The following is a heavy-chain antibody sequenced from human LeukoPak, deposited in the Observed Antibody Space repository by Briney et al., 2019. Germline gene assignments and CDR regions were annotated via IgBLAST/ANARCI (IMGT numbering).Heavy chain of an antibody. Sequence: LRLSCAASGVSFNDYYWSWVRQTPGKGLEWIGEINHSGYTNDSPSLKSRVTISIDTSRKQFSLNLRSVTVADTGIYYCTRMTTGHDYWGQGTLVTVSS. J-gene: IGHJ4*02. CDR2: INHSGYT. D-gene: IGHD4-17*01. CDR3: TRMTTGHDY. V-gene: IGHV4-34*01. CDR1: GVSFNDYY.